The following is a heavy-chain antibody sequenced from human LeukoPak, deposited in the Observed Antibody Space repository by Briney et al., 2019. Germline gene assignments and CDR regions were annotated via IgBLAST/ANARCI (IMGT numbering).Heavy chain of an antibody. CDR3: AKTRGRYFDY. J-gene: IGHJ4*02. Sequence: PGGSLRLSCAASGFTVSSNYMSWVRQAPGKGLYWISVIYSGCTTYYADSVKGRFTISRDISKNTLYLQMISLRADDTAVYYCAKTRGRYFDYWGQGTLVTVSS. D-gene: IGHD3-10*01. CDR1: GFTVSSNY. V-gene: IGHV3-53*01. CDR2: IYSGCTT.